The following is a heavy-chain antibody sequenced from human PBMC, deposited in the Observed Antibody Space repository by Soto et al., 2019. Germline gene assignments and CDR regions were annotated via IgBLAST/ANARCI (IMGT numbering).Heavy chain of an antibody. Sequence: EVQLLESGGGLVQPGGSLRLSCTASGFTFSNYAMSWVRQAPGKGLEWVSAISGSGGSTSYADSVKGRFTISRDSSINTLSLQRNSLRAEDTDIYFCVRLSGYCSGYSCPIYFDFWGQGTLVNVSS. D-gene: IGHD2-15*01. V-gene: IGHV3-23*01. J-gene: IGHJ4*02. CDR2: ISGSGGST. CDR1: GFTFSNYA. CDR3: VRLSGYCSGYSCPIYFDF.